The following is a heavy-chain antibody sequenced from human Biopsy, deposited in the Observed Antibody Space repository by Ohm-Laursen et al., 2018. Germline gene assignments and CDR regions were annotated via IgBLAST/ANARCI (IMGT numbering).Heavy chain of an antibody. Sequence: SETLSLTCNVSGGDINNYYWSWIRQPAGKGLKWIGRIYPGGSTNYNPSLKSRLTISVDTSKNQFSLNLNSVTAADTAVYFCARDVKRYCSGTSCYSGYFGMDVWGQGTTVTVS. CDR2: IYPGGST. V-gene: IGHV4-4*07. CDR1: GGDINNYY. D-gene: IGHD2-2*01. CDR3: ARDVKRYCSGTSCYSGYFGMDV. J-gene: IGHJ6*02.